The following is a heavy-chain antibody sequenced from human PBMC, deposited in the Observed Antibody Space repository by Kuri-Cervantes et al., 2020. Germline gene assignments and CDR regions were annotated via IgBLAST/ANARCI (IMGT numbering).Heavy chain of an antibody. CDR1: GFTFTNSA. D-gene: IGHD6-25*01. Sequence: SVKVSCKASGFTFTNSAVQWVRQARRQRLEWIGWIVVGSGNTNYAKKFQERITITRDMSTSTAYMELSSLRSEDTAVYYCARVIEYSSGYDYWGQGTLVTVSS. J-gene: IGHJ4*02. V-gene: IGHV1-58*01. CDR3: ARVIEYSSGYDY. CDR2: IVVGSGNT.